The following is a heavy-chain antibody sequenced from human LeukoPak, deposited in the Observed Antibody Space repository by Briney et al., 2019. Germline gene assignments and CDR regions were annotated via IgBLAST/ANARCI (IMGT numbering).Heavy chain of an antibody. J-gene: IGHJ4*02. CDR3: AHSHPLRLYSSSLQFDY. CDR1: GFSLSTSGVG. V-gene: IGHV2-5*01. D-gene: IGHD6-6*01. Sequence: SGPTLVKPTQTLTLTCTFSGFSLSTSGVGVGWIRQPPGKALEWLALIYWNDDKRYSPSLKSRLTITKDTSKNQVVLTMTNMDPVDTATYYCAHSHPLRLYSSSLQFDYWGQGTLVTVSS. CDR2: IYWNDDK.